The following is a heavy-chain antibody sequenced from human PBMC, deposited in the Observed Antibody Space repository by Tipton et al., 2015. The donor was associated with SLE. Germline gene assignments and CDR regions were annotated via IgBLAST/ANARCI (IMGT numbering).Heavy chain of an antibody. CDR1: GFSFSTYW. D-gene: IGHD2-21*01. CDR2: IKQDGSEK. CDR3: VRALAAVID. J-gene: IGHJ4*02. Sequence: SLRLPCAASGFSFSTYWMSWVRQAPGKGLEWVANIKQDGSEKYYVDSVKGRFTISRDNAKNSLFLQMNSLTGEDTAVYYCVRALAAVIDWGQGTLVTVSS. V-gene: IGHV3-7*01.